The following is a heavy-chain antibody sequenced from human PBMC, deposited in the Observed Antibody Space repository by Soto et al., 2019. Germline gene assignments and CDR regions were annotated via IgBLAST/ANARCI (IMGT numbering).Heavy chain of an antibody. CDR1: GFTFSSYS. J-gene: IGHJ6*02. CDR3: AKAVLEWLLRGSYGMDV. D-gene: IGHD3-3*01. V-gene: IGHV3-48*02. Sequence: GGSLRLSCAASGFTFSSYSMNWVRQAPGKGLEWVSYISSSSSTIYYADSVKGRFTISRDNAKNSLYLQMNSLRDEDTAVYYCAKAVLEWLLRGSYGMDVWGQGTTVTVSS. CDR2: ISSSSSTI.